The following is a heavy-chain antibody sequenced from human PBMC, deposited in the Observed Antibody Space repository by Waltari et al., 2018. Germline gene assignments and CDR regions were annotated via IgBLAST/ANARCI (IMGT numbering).Heavy chain of an antibody. Sequence: EVQLLESGGGLVQPGGSLRLSCAASGFTFSSYAMSWVRQAPGKGLEWVSAISGRGGSTYYADSVKGRFTISRDNSKNTLYLQMNSLRAEDTAVYYCAKGGFYGSGRLYGMDVWGQGTTVTVSS. D-gene: IGHD3-10*01. V-gene: IGHV3-23*01. CDR2: ISGRGGST. J-gene: IGHJ6*02. CDR3: AKGGFYGSGRLYGMDV. CDR1: GFTFSSYA.